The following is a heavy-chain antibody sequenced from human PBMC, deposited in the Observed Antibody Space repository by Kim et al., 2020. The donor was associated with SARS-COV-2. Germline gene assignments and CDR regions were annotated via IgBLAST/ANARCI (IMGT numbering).Heavy chain of an antibody. J-gene: IGHJ5*02. D-gene: IGHD3-10*01. CDR2: IYYSGST. Sequence: SETLSLTCTVSGGSISSYYWSWIRQPPGKGLEWIGYIYYSGSTNYNPSLKSRVTISVDTSKNQFSLKLSSVTAADTAVYYCARATMVRGEVWFDPWGQGTLVTVSS. V-gene: IGHV4-59*01. CDR3: ARATMVRGEVWFDP. CDR1: GGSISSYY.